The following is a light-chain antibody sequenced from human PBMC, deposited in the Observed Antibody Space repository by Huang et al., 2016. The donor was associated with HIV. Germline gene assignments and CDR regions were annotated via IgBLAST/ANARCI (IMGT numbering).Light chain of an antibody. CDR3: QQYNSYSVT. CDR2: KAS. J-gene: IGKJ1*01. CDR1: QRISSW. Sequence: DIQMTQSPSTLSASVGDRVTITCRASQRISSWLAWYQQKPGKAPKLLIYKASSLESGVPSRFSGSGSGTEFTLTISSLQPDDFATYYCQQYNSYSVTFGQGTKVEIK. V-gene: IGKV1-5*03.